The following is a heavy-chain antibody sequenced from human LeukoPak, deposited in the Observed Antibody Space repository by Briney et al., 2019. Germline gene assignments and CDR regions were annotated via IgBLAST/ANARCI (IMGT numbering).Heavy chain of an antibody. CDR2: ISAYNGNT. V-gene: IGHV1-18*01. CDR1: GYTFTSYG. D-gene: IGHD3-22*01. Sequence: GASVKVSCKASGYTFTSYGISWVRQAPGQGLEWMGWISAYNGNTNYAQKLQGRVTMTTDTSTSTACMELRSLRSDDTAVYYCARGYDSSGYYEGFDYWGQGTLVTVSS. J-gene: IGHJ4*02. CDR3: ARGYDSSGYYEGFDY.